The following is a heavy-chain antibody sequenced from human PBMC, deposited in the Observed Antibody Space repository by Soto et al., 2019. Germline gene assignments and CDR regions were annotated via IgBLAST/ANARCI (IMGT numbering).Heavy chain of an antibody. Sequence: EVQLVESGGDLVQPGGSLRLSCAASGFTFSSYGMNWVRQAPGTGLEWVSYISRTGHTIYYADSVKGPFTISRDNAKNALYLQMNSLREDDTAVYFCARDSTGYYPDVFDIWGPGTTVTVSS. D-gene: IGHD3-22*01. CDR1: GFTFSSYG. J-gene: IGHJ3*02. V-gene: IGHV3-48*02. CDR2: ISRTGHTI. CDR3: ARDSTGYYPDVFDI.